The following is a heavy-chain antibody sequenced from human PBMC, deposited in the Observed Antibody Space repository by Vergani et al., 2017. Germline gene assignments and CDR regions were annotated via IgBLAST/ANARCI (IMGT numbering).Heavy chain of an antibody. D-gene: IGHD3-9*01. J-gene: IGHJ6*02. Sequence: QVQLVQSGAEVKKPGASVNVSCMASGYTFTSYYIHWVRQAPGQGLEWMGMINPSGGSTSYAQNFQGRIIMTRDTSTSTVYMSLSILRSEDTALYYCSRAHFDWLSFYYYSMDVGGQGTTVTVSS. CDR3: SRAHFDWLSFYYYSMDV. CDR2: INPSGGST. CDR1: GYTFTSYY. V-gene: IGHV1-46*03.